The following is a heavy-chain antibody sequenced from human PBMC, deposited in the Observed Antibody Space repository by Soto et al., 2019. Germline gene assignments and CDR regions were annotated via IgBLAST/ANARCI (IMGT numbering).Heavy chain of an antibody. CDR3: GKEREQVVIDS. D-gene: IGHD6-6*01. Sequence: EVQLLESGGGLVQPGGSLRLSCAASGFIFSDYAMSWVRQAPGKGLEWVSAINGRGGKTYYADSVKGRFTISSDNSKNPLNLQMNSLTAEDTAIYFCGKEREQVVIDSWGQGTLVTVSS. J-gene: IGHJ5*01. CDR2: INGRGGKT. CDR1: GFIFSDYA. V-gene: IGHV3-23*01.